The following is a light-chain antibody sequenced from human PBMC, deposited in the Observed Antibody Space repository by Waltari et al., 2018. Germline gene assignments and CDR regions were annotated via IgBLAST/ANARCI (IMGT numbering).Light chain of an antibody. CDR3: QKYNSAPLT. CDR2: AAS. J-gene: IGKJ4*01. Sequence: DIQMTQSPSSLSASVGDRVTITCRASQCISNYLAWYQQRPGKVPKLLIYAASILQSGVPSRFSGSGSGTDFTLTISGLQPEDVATYYCQKYNSAPLTFGVGTKVELK. CDR1: QCISNY. V-gene: IGKV1-27*01.